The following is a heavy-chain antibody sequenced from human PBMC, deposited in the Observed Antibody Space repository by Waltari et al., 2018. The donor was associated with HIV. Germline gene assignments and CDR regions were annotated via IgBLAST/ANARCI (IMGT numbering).Heavy chain of an antibody. CDR3: ARSFSGYSNYFDP. D-gene: IGHD4-4*01. V-gene: IGHV4-39*01. Sequence: QLQLQESGPGLVKSSETLSLTCTVSGGSMTSSSYYWGWIRQPPGKGLEWIGSMSYSGSTYHHPSLRGRLTISVDTSKNQFSLKLTSVTAADTAVYYCARSFSGYSNYFDPWGQGTLVTVSS. CDR1: GGSMTSSSYY. CDR2: MSYSGST. J-gene: IGHJ5*02.